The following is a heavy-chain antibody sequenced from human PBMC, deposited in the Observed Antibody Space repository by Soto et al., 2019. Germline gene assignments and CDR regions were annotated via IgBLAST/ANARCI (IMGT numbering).Heavy chain of an antibody. V-gene: IGHV3-23*01. CDR3: AKGYYSGYDLAYFDY. CDR1: RDSVYVYA. Sequence: PAGSLKLCCAASRDSVYVYAMAGVRQTAGKGLEWVSAISGSGDNTYYADSVKGRFTISRDNSKNTLYLQLNSLRAEDTALYYCAKGYYSGYDLAYFDYWGQGTLVTVSS. CDR2: ISGSGDNT. J-gene: IGHJ4*02. D-gene: IGHD5-12*01.